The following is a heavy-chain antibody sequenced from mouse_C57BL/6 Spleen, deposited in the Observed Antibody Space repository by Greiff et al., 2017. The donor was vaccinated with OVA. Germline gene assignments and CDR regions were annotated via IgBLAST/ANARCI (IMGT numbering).Heavy chain of an antibody. CDR2: ISSGSSTI. CDR1: GFTFSDYG. CDR3: ARGYDYDDAMDY. J-gene: IGHJ4*01. D-gene: IGHD2-4*01. Sequence: EVKLVACGGGLVKPGGSLKLSCAASGFTFSDYGMHWVRQAPEKGLEWVAYISSGSSTIYYADTVKGRFTISRDNAKNTLFLQMTSLRSEDTAMYYCARGYDYDDAMDYWGQGTSVTVSS. V-gene: IGHV5-17*01.